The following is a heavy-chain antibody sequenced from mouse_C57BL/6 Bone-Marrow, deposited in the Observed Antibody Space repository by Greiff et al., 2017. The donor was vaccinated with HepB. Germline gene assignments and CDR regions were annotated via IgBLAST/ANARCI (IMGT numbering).Heavy chain of an antibody. J-gene: IGHJ3*01. D-gene: IGHD2-13*01. CDR1: GFTFSDYG. Sequence: DVKLVESGGGLVKPGGSLKLSCAASGFTFSDYGMHWVRQAPEKGLEWVAYISSGSSTIYYADTVKGRFTISRDNAKNTLFLQMTSLRSEDTAMYYCARPYYGEGFAYWGQGTLVTVSA. CDR3: ARPYYGEGFAY. CDR2: ISSGSSTI. V-gene: IGHV5-17*01.